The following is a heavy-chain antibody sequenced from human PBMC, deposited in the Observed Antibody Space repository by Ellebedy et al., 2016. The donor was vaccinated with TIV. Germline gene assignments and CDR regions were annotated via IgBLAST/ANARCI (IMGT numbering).Heavy chain of an antibody. D-gene: IGHD4-17*01. CDR3: ARAIYGASYL. V-gene: IGHV3-7*01. CDR1: GFTFSNFA. Sequence: GGSLRLSCAASGFTFSNFAIHWVRQAPGKGLEWVANINEDGTKKHYVDSVKGRFTISRDNAGNSLYLQMNSLGAEDTAVYYCARAIYGASYLWGRGTLVTVSS. CDR2: INEDGTKK. J-gene: IGHJ2*01.